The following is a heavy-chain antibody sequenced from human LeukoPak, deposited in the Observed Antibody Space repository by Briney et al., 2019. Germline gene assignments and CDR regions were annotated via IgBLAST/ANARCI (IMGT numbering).Heavy chain of an antibody. J-gene: IGHJ3*02. CDR3: ALEGSGWYGVAFDI. CDR1: GGTFSSYA. Sequence: GASVKVSCKASGGTFSSYAISWVRQAPGQGLEWMGRIIPILGIANYAQKFQGRVTITADKSTSTAYMELSSLRSEDTAVYYCALEGSGWYGVAFDIWGQGTMVTVSS. D-gene: IGHD6-19*01. V-gene: IGHV1-69*04. CDR2: IIPILGIA.